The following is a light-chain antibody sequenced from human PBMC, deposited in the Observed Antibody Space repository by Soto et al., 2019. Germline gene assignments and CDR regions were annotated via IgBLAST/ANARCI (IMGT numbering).Light chain of an antibody. V-gene: IGKV1-5*03. CDR2: KAS. J-gene: IGKJ5*01. Sequence: DIQMTQSPSTLSASVGDRVTITCRASQRISRLLAWYQQKPGRAPTLLIYKASTLETGVPSTFSGSGYGTEFTLTISSLHPDDFATYYCQQYNSYPLTCGQGTRLEIK. CDR1: QRISRL. CDR3: QQYNSYPLT.